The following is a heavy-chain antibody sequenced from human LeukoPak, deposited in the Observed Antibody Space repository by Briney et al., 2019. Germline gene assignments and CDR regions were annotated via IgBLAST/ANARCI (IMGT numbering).Heavy chain of an antibody. Sequence: SETLSLTCTVSGDSSSSYYWSWIRQPPGKGLEWIAYIHYNRRTNYNPSLKSRVTISVDTSKNQFSLKLTSVTAADTAVYYCARHSKYGSGGFQDNFDYWGQGTLLTVSS. CDR2: IHYNRRT. D-gene: IGHD3-10*01. CDR3: ARHSKYGSGGFQDNFDY. V-gene: IGHV4-59*08. CDR1: GDSSSSYY. J-gene: IGHJ4*02.